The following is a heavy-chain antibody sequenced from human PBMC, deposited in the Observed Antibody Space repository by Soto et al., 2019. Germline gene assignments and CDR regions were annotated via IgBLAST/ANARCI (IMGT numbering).Heavy chain of an antibody. CDR3: TRGHNWFDP. Sequence: QVQLVQSGAEVKKPGASVKVSCKASGYTFTSYNINWVRQATGQGLEWMGWTNPNSGHTGYAQKFQGRVTMTRDTSISTVYMELSRLTSEDTAVYYCTRGHNWFDPWGQGTLVTVSS. CDR2: TNPNSGHT. V-gene: IGHV1-8*01. J-gene: IGHJ5*02. CDR1: GYTFTSYN.